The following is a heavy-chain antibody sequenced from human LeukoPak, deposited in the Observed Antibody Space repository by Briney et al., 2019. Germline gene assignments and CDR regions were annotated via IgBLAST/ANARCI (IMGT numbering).Heavy chain of an antibody. Sequence: ASVKVSCKASGYTFTNFGISWVRQAPGQGLEWMGWISAYNGNTNYAQRLQGRVTMTTDTSTSTAYMELRSLRSDDTAVYYCASGGRPYYYYGMDVWGQGTTVTVSS. CDR2: ISAYNGNT. CDR1: GYTFTNFG. V-gene: IGHV1-18*01. J-gene: IGHJ6*02. D-gene: IGHD2-15*01. CDR3: ASGGRPYYYYGMDV.